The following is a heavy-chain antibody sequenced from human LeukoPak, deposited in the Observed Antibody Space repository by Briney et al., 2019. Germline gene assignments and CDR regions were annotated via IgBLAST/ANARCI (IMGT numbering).Heavy chain of an antibody. CDR2: ISSSGSTI. CDR3: ARCALRYVDWLLLVDYFDY. Sequence: GGSLRLSCAASGFTFSDYYMSWIRQAPGKGLEWVSYISSSGSTIYYADSVKGRFTISRDNAKNSLYLQMNSLRAEDTAVYYCARCALRYVDWLLLVDYFDYWGQGTLVTVSS. D-gene: IGHD3-9*01. J-gene: IGHJ4*02. CDR1: GFTFSDYY. V-gene: IGHV3-11*01.